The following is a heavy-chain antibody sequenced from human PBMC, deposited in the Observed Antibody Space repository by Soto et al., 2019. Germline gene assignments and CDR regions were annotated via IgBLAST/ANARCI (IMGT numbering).Heavy chain of an antibody. CDR3: ARDRTSIAAAGTSKPAFDHYYGMDV. J-gene: IGHJ6*02. V-gene: IGHV1-69*13. CDR1: GGTFSSYA. CDR2: IIPIFGTA. Sequence: SVKVSCKASGGTFSSYAISWVRQAPEQGLEWMGGIIPIFGTANYAQKFQGRVTITADESTSTAYMELSSLRSEDTAVYYCARDRTSIAAAGTSKPAFDHYYGMDVWGQGTTVTVSS. D-gene: IGHD6-13*01.